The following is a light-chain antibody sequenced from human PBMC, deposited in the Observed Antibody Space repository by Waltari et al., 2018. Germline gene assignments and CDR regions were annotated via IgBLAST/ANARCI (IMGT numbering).Light chain of an antibody. J-gene: IGLJ2*01. V-gene: IGLV2-8*01. CDR1: NSDIDNFQY. CDR3: CSFSDGNDLL. Sequence: QSALTQPPSASGPPGQSVTISCTGTNSDIDNFQYVSWYQQHPGKAPRLIIYDFTKRPSEVPNRFSGSKSGNMASLTVSYIQADDEADYFCCSFSDGNDLLFGGGTKLTVL. CDR2: DFT.